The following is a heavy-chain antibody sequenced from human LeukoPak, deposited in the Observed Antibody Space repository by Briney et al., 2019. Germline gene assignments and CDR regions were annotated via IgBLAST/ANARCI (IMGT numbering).Heavy chain of an antibody. D-gene: IGHD3-10*02. J-gene: IGHJ3*01. CDR1: GFTFDSYA. V-gene: IGHV3-23*01. Sequence: GGSLRLSCAASGFTFDSYAMNWVRQAPGKGLEWVSYIRGGGAGARYAEPVKGRFTISRDNAKNTLYLQMDSLSVEDTATYYCAKCSATYYNDAFDVWDRGTMVTVSS. CDR2: IRGGGAGA. CDR3: AKCSATYYNDAFDV.